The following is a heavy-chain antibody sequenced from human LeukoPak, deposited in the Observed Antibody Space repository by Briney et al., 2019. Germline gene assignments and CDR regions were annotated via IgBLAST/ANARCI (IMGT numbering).Heavy chain of an antibody. V-gene: IGHV1-18*01. Sequence: ASVKVSCXASGYTFTSYGISWVRQARGQGLEWMAWISAYNGNTNYAQKLQGRVTMTTDTSTSTAYMELRSLRSDDTAVYYCARGIYCSSTSCYTGGDYWGQGTLVTVSS. CDR3: ARGIYCSSTSCYTGGDY. CDR1: GYTFTSYG. CDR2: ISAYNGNT. J-gene: IGHJ4*02. D-gene: IGHD2-2*02.